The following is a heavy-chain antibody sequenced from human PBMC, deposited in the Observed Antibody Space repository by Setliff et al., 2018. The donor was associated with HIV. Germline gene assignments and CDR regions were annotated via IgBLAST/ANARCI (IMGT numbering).Heavy chain of an antibody. CDR2: ISVCNGQT. J-gene: IGHJ2*01. CDR1: GYSFTTYG. CDR3: ARGHQFYWYFDL. Sequence: ASVKVSCKASGYSFTTYGISWVRQAPGQGLEWVGWISVCNGQTLYAQKVQDRITVTMDIPKDTAYMELRGLTPDDTAVYYCARGHQFYWYFDLWGPGTLVTVSS. V-gene: IGHV1-18*01.